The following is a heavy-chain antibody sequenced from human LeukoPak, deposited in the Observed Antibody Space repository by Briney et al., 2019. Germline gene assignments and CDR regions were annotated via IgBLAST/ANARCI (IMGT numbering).Heavy chain of an antibody. Sequence: GASVKVSCKASGGTFSSYAIRWVRQAPGQGLEWMGGIIPIFGTANYAQKFQGRVTINADKSTSTAYMELSRLRSEDTAVYYCARGLVGATTSNFDYWGQGTLVTVSS. CDR2: IIPIFGTA. CDR1: GGTFSSYA. D-gene: IGHD1-26*01. V-gene: IGHV1-69*06. J-gene: IGHJ4*02. CDR3: ARGLVGATTSNFDY.